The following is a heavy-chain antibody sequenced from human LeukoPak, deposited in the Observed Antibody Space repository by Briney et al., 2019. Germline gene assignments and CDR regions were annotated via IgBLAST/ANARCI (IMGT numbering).Heavy chain of an antibody. CDR3: TRDRIQGDY. J-gene: IGHJ4*02. D-gene: IGHD5-18*01. Sequence: PGGSLRLSCTASGVTFGDYAMSWVRQAPGKGLEWVGFIRSKAYGGTTEYAASVKGRFTISRDDSKSIAYLQMNSLKTEDTAVYYCTRDRIQGDYWGQGTLVTVSS. V-gene: IGHV3-49*04. CDR1: GVTFGDYA. CDR2: IRSKAYGGTT.